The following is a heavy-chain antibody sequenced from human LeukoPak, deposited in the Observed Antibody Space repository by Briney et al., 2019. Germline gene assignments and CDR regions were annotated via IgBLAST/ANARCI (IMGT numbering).Heavy chain of an antibody. CDR3: ARGLRGSYYRSLAY. CDR2: INHSGST. D-gene: IGHD1-26*01. V-gene: IGHV4-34*01. J-gene: IGHJ4*02. Sequence: PSETLSLTCAVYGGSFSGYYWSWIRQPPGKGLEWMGEINHSGSTNYNPSLKSRVTISVDTSKNQFSLKLSSVTAADTAVYYCARGLRGSYYRSLAYWGQGTLVTVSS. CDR1: GGSFSGYY.